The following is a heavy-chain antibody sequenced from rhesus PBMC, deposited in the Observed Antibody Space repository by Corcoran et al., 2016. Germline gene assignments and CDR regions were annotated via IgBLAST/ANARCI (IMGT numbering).Heavy chain of an antibody. V-gene: IGHV4S7*01. CDR1: GYSISSGYY. D-gene: IGHD5-36*02. CDR2: IYGSGGST. Sequence: QVQPQESGPGLVKPSETLSLTCAVSGYSISSGYYWGWIRPPPGKGLEWIGSIYGSGGSTSYNPSLKSRVTISTDTSKNQFSLKLSSVTAADTAVYYCARRLATVTLSYFDYWGQGVLVTVSS. J-gene: IGHJ4*01. CDR3: ARRLATVTLSYFDY.